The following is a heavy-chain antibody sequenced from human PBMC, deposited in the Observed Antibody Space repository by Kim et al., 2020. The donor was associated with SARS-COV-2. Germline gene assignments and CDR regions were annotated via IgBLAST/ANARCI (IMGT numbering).Heavy chain of an antibody. D-gene: IGHD2-15*01. CDR3: ARNSGGSRQFDY. V-gene: IGHV1-8*01. Sequence: ASVKVSCKASGYTFTTYDVNWVRQASGQGLEWMGWMNPNSCNTGSAPKFQGRLTMTRNTSITTAYMELSSLTFEDTAVYYCARNSGGSRQFDYWGQGTLV. CDR2: MNPNSCNT. CDR1: GYTFTTYD. J-gene: IGHJ4*02.